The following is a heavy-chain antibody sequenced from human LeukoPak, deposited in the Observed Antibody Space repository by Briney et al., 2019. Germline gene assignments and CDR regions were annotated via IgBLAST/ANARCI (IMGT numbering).Heavy chain of an antibody. CDR1: GASVSSGSYY. V-gene: IGHV4-61*01. CDR2: IYYSGST. J-gene: IGHJ4*02. CDR3: ARALGHCSGGSCYFDY. Sequence: PSETLSLTCTVSGASVSSGSYYWSWIRQPPGKGLEWIGYIYYSGSTNYNPSLKSRVTISVDTSKNQFSLKLSSVTAADTAVYYCARALGHCSGGSCYFDYWGQGTLVTVSS. D-gene: IGHD2-15*01.